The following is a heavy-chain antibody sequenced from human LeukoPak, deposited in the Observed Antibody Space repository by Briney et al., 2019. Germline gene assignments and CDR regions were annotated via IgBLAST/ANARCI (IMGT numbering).Heavy chain of an antibody. CDR1: GFTFSSYA. D-gene: IGHD3-22*01. CDR3: AKDFYYDSSGPDY. CDR2: ISGSGGST. Sequence: GGSLRLSCAASGFTFSSYAMSWVRQAPGKGLEWVSAISGSGGSTYYADSVKGRFTISRDNSKNTLYLQMNSLRVEDTAVYYCAKDFYYDSSGPDYWGQGTLVTVSS. V-gene: IGHV3-23*01. J-gene: IGHJ4*02.